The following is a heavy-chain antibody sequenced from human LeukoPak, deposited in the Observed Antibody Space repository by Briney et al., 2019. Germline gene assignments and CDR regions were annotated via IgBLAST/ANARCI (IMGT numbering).Heavy chain of an antibody. D-gene: IGHD6-13*01. CDR2: ISWNSGSI. CDR1: GFTFNNFA. CDR3: AKGRGTQQLAALDF. J-gene: IGHJ4*02. V-gene: IGHV3-9*03. Sequence: GGSLRLSCAASGFTFNNFAMHWVRQAPGKGLEWVSGISWNSGSIGYADSVKGRFTIPRDDAKSSLYLQMNSLGAEDVALYYCAKGRGTQQLAALDFWGQGTRVTVSS.